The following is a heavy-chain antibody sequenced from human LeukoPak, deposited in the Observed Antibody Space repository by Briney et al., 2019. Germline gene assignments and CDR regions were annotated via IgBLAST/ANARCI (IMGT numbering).Heavy chain of an antibody. V-gene: IGHV4-34*01. CDR3: ARGVPKYIFHWLDP. D-gene: IGHD3-9*01. J-gene: IGHJ5*02. CDR1: GGSFSGYY. Sequence: SETLSLTCAVYGGSFSGYYWSWIRQPPGKGLEWMGEINHSGSTNYNPSLKSRVTISVDTSKNQFSLKLSSVTAADTAVYYCARGVPKYIFHWLDPWGQGTLVPVSS. CDR2: INHSGST.